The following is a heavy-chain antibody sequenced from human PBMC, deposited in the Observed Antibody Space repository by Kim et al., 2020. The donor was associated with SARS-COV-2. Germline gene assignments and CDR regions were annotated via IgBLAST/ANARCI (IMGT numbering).Heavy chain of an antibody. CDR3: ARDTGYSSSAFDY. J-gene: IGHJ4*02. CDR1: GFTFSSYA. D-gene: IGHD6-13*01. Sequence: GGSLRLSCAASGFTFSSYAMHWVRQAPGKGLEWVAVISYDGSNKYYADSVKGRFTISRDNSKNTLYLQMNSLRAEDTAVYYCARDTGYSSSAFDYWGQGTLVTVSS. CDR2: ISYDGSNK. V-gene: IGHV3-30*04.